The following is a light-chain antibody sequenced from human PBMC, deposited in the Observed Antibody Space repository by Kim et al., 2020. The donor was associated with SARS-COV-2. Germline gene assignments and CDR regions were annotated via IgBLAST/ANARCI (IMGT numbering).Light chain of an antibody. Sequence: SVGDRVTIPCQAIQYITNYLNWYQQKPGKTPKLLIYDVSNLERGVPSRFSGAGFGTNFTFTISSLHPEDAATYFCQQYANLPITFGQGTRLEIK. CDR2: DVS. CDR3: QQYANLPIT. V-gene: IGKV1-33*01. J-gene: IGKJ5*01. CDR1: QYITNY.